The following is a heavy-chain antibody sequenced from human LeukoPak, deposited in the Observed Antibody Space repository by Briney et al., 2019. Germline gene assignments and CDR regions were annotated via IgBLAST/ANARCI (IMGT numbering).Heavy chain of an antibody. V-gene: IGHV3-23*01. CDR1: GFTFSSYA. J-gene: IGHJ3*02. CDR2: ISGSGGST. CDR3: AKVRNSSGWYRDAFDI. Sequence: GGSLRLSCAASGFTFSSYAMSWVRQAPGKGLEWGTAISGSGGSTYYADSVKGRFTNSRDNSKNTLYLQMNSLRADDTAVYYCAKVRNSSGWYRDAFDIWGQGTMVTVSS. D-gene: IGHD6-19*01.